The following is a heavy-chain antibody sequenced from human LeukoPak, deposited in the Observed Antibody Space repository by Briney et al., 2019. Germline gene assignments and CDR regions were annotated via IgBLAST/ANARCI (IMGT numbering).Heavy chain of an antibody. Sequence: SETLSLTCTVSGVSITTNSYYWGWIRQPPGKGLEWIGSISYSGSTYYNPSLKSRVTISMDTSKNQFSLRLTSVTAADTAMYYCASPSSTWYRGNWFDPWGQGTLVTVSS. CDR1: GVSITTNSYY. CDR2: ISYSGST. J-gene: IGHJ5*02. D-gene: IGHD6-13*01. CDR3: ASPSSTWYRGNWFDP. V-gene: IGHV4-39*07.